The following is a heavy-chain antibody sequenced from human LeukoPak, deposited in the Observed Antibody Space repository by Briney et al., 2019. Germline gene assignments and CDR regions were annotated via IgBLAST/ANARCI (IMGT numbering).Heavy chain of an antibody. J-gene: IGHJ5*02. CDR1: GGSISSYY. D-gene: IGHD2-2*01. Sequence: SETLSLTCTVSGGSISSYYWSWIRQPPGKGLEWIGYIYYSGSTNYNPSLKSRVTISVDTSKNQFSLKLSSVTAADTAVYFCATTGSQYCSSTSCYAWFDPWGQGTLVTVSS. CDR3: ATTGSQYCSSTSCYAWFDP. V-gene: IGHV4-59*12. CDR2: IYYSGST.